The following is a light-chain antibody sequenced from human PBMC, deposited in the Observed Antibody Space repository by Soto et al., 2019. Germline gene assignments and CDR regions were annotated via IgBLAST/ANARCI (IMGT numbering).Light chain of an antibody. J-gene: IGKJ5*01. CDR3: QQYNNWPPFT. V-gene: IGKV3D-15*01. CDR1: QSVSSSY. CDR2: HAS. Sequence: EIVLTQYPGTLSLSPGERATLSCRAIQSVSSSYLAWYQQKPGQAPRLLIYHASARATGIPARFSGSGSGTEFTLTISSLQSEDFAVYYCQQYNNWPPFTFGQGTRLEI.